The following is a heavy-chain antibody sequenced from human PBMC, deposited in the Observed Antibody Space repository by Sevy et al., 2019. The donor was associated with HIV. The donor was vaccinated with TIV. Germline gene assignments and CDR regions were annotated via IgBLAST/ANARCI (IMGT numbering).Heavy chain of an antibody. CDR3: ARIAVAGRRGWFDP. J-gene: IGHJ5*02. Sequence: GGSLRLSCAASGFTVSSNYMSWVRQAPGKGLEWVSVIYSGGSTYYADSVKGRFTISRDNSKNTLYLQMNSLRAEDTAVYYCARIAVAGRRGWFDPWGQGTLVTVSS. D-gene: IGHD6-19*01. V-gene: IGHV3-53*01. CDR2: IYSGGST. CDR1: GFTVSSNY.